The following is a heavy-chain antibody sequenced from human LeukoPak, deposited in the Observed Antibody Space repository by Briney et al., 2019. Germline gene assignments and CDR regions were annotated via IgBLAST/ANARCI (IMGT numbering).Heavy chain of an antibody. Sequence: SVKVSCKASGGTFSSYAISWVRQAPGQGLEWMGGIIPIFGTANYAQKFQGRVTITADKSTSTAYMELSSLRSEDTAVYYCARDKGWLQSRQAQVHYYCYYYMDVWGKETTVTVSS. CDR2: IIPIFGTA. CDR3: ARDKGWLQSRQAQVHYYCYYYMDV. D-gene: IGHD5-24*01. J-gene: IGHJ6*03. V-gene: IGHV1-69*06. CDR1: GGTFSSYA.